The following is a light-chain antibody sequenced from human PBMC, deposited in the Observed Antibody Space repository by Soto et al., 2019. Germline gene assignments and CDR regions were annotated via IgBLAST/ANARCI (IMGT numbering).Light chain of an antibody. CDR3: SSYGGSSNLI. Sequence: QSALTQPPSASGSPGQSVTISCTGTSSDVGGYNYVSWYQQHPGKAPKLMVYEVSKRPSGVPDRFSGSNSGNTASLTVSGLQAEDEADYYCSSYGGSSNLIFGGGTKVTVL. V-gene: IGLV2-8*01. J-gene: IGLJ2*01. CDR2: EVS. CDR1: SSDVGGYNY.